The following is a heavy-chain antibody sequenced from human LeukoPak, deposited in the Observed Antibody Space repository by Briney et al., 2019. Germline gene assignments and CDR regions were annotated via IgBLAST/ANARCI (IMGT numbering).Heavy chain of an antibody. Sequence: ASVKVSCKASGYTFTTYAIHWVSQAPGQRLEWMGWINAANGNTKYSQEFQGRVTITRDTSASTAYMELSSLRSEDMAVYYCARSVVVVAALYFDYWGQGTLVTVSS. D-gene: IGHD2-15*01. CDR2: INAANGNT. CDR3: ARSVVVVAALYFDY. CDR1: GYTFTTYA. V-gene: IGHV1-3*03. J-gene: IGHJ4*02.